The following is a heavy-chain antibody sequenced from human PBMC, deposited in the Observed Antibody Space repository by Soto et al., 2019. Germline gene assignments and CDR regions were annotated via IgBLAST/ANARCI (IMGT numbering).Heavy chain of an antibody. CDR3: ATPPYMDGMDV. Sequence: GGSLRLSCAASGFTFSSYSMNWVRQAPGKGLEWVSYISSSSSTIYYADSVKGRFTISRDNSKNTLYLQMNSLRAEDTAVYYCATPPYMDGMDVWGQGTTVTVSS. CDR1: GFTFSSYS. D-gene: IGHD2-2*02. V-gene: IGHV3-48*01. J-gene: IGHJ6*02. CDR2: ISSSSSTI.